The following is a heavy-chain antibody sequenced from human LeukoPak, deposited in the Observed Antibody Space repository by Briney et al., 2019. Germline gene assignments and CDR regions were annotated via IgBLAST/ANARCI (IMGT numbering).Heavy chain of an antibody. CDR1: GFTFDDYA. Sequence: HSGGSLRLSCAASGFTFDDYAMHWGRQAPGKGLEWVSGISWNSGSIGYADSVKGRFTISRDNAKNSLYLQMNSLRAEDTALYYCAKESYDAFDIWGQGTMVTVSS. J-gene: IGHJ3*02. CDR2: ISWNSGSI. CDR3: AKESYDAFDI. V-gene: IGHV3-9*01. D-gene: IGHD1-26*01.